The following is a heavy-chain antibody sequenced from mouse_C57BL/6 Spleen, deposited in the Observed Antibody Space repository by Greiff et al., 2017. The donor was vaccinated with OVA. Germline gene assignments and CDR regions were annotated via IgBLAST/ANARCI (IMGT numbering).Heavy chain of an antibody. V-gene: IGHV5-16*01. CDR3: ARDGDSGPFAY. CDR1: GFTFSDYY. Sequence: DVKLVESEGGLVQPGSSMKLSCTASGFTFSDYYMAWVRQVPEKGLEWVANINYDGSSTYYLDSLKSRFIISRDNAKNILYLQMSSLKSEDTATYYCARDGDSGPFAYWGQGTLVTVSA. D-gene: IGHD3-2*02. J-gene: IGHJ3*01. CDR2: INYDGSST.